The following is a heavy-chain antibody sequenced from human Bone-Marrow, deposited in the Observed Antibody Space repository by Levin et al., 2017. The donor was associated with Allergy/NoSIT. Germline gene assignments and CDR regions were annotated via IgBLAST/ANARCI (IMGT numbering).Heavy chain of an antibody. CDR2: SDPEDGET. V-gene: IGHV1-24*01. J-gene: IGHJ3*01. D-gene: IGHD3-16*01. CDR3: ATRMGPHAFDV. Sequence: KRGESLKISCKVSGYTLSELVVHWVRQAPGKGLEWMGGSDPEDGETMYADKFQGRVTMTEDTSRDTAYMELSSLRSDDTALYYCATRMGPHAFDVWGQGTLVTVSS. CDR1: GYTLSELV.